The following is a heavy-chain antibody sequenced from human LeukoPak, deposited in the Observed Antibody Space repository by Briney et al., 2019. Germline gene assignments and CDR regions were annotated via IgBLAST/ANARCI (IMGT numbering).Heavy chain of an antibody. Sequence: GESLKISCKGSGYSFTSYWIGWVRQMPGKGLEWMGIIYPGDSDTRYSPSFQGQVTISADKSISTAYLQWSSLKASDTAMYYCARLIPGIAAVLGDFDYWGQGTLVTVSS. V-gene: IGHV5-51*01. CDR1: GYSFTSYW. CDR3: ARLIPGIAAVLGDFDY. D-gene: IGHD6-13*01. CDR2: IYPGDSDT. J-gene: IGHJ4*02.